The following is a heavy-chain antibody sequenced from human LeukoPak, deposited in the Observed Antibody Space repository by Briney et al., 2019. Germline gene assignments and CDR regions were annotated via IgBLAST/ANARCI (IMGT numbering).Heavy chain of an antibody. Sequence: SDTLSLTCVVSGYSISSGYQWAWIRQSPGKGLEGIGSIYHTGSAHYNPSLQSRVTISLDTSSNQFSLRLNSVTAADTAVYYCARDPRWLTPDCTSTSCYENYFDPWGQGTLVTVSS. CDR2: IYHTGSA. CDR3: ARDPRWLTPDCTSTSCYENYFDP. J-gene: IGHJ5*02. D-gene: IGHD2-2*01. CDR1: GYSISSGYQ. V-gene: IGHV4-38-2*02.